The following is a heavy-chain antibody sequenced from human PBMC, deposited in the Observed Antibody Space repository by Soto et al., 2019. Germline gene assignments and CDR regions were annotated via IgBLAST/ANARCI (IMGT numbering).Heavy chain of an antibody. CDR1: GYTFTSYY. Sequence: AAVKVSCKASGYTFTSYYMHGVRQAPGQGLEGMGIINPSGGSTSYVQKFQGRVTMTRDTSTSTVYMEMSSLRSEDNAVYYCERDLGNFAGFDPWGQGTLVTVSS. J-gene: IGHJ5*02. CDR3: ERDLGNFAGFDP. CDR2: INPSGGST. V-gene: IGHV1-46*01. D-gene: IGHD3-3*02.